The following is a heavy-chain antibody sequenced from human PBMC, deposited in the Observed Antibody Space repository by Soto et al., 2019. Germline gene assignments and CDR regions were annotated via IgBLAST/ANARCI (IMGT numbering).Heavy chain of an antibody. D-gene: IGHD1-1*01. CDR2: ISTYTGRT. CDR3: AREGTFAPNGNQLIDV. CDR1: GYTFRDNG. V-gene: IGHV1-18*04. Sequence: ASVKVSCKASGYTFRDNGISWVRQAPGQGLEWSGWISTYTGRTNYAQKFQGRVTLTTDTSTSTAYMNLRSLRPDDTAVYFWAREGTFAPNGNQLIDVWGQGTTVTVSS. J-gene: IGHJ6*02.